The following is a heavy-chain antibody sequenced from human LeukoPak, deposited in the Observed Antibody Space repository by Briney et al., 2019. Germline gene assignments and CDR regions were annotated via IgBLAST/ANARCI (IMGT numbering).Heavy chain of an antibody. Sequence: PGGSLRLSCAASGFTFSSYSMNWVRQAPGKGLEWVSYISSSSSTIYYADSVKGRFTISRDNAKNSLYLQMNSLRAEDTAVYYCAKDDFLTLPWGQGTLVTVSS. J-gene: IGHJ5*02. D-gene: IGHD3/OR15-3a*01. CDR2: ISSSSSTI. CDR3: AKDDFLTLP. V-gene: IGHV3-48*01. CDR1: GFTFSSYS.